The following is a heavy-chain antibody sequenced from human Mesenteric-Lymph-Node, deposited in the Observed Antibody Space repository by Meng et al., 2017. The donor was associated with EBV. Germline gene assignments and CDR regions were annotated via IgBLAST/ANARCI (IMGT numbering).Heavy chain of an antibody. J-gene: IGHJ5*02. V-gene: IGHV2-5*02. CDR3: AHRTSNCFDP. CDR1: GFSLSTSGVG. CDR2: IYWDDDK. Sequence: QLPLQGAGPSLLKPPQTLTRTGTFHGFSLSTSGVGVGWIRQPPGKALEWLALIYWDDDKRYSPSLKTRLTITKDTSENQVVLTMTNMDPVDAATYYCAHRTSNCFDPWGQGTLVTVSS.